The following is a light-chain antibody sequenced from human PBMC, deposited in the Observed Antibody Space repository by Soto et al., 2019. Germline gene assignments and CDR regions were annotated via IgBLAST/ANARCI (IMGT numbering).Light chain of an antibody. Sequence: QSALTQPASVSGSPGQSITISCTGTSSDVGGYNYVSWYQQHPGKAPKLMIYDVSNRPSGVCNRFSGSKSGNTASLTISGLQAEDEADYYCSSYTSSIYVVFGGGTKVTGL. CDR2: DVS. CDR1: SSDVGGYNY. CDR3: SSYTSSIYVV. J-gene: IGLJ2*01. V-gene: IGLV2-14*01.